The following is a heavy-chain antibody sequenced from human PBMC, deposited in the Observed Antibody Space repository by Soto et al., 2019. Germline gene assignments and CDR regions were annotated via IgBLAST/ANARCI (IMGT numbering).Heavy chain of an antibody. Sequence: TSETKSHTCTVAGGSISTYYWGWIRQPPGKGLEWIGNIYYSGSTYYNPSLKSRVTISVDTSKNQFSLKLSSVTAADTAVYYCMLGSGWKDFDYWGQGTLVTVS. V-gene: IGHV4-39*01. CDR3: MLGSGWKDFDY. CDR1: GGSISTYY. CDR2: IYYSGST. J-gene: IGHJ4*02. D-gene: IGHD3-22*01.